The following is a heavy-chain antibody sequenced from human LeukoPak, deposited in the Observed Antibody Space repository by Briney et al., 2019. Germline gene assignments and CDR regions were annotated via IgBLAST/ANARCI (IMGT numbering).Heavy chain of an antibody. J-gene: IGHJ6*03. CDR3: ARVSLELCDYYYYYYMDV. D-gene: IGHD1-7*01. V-gene: IGHV4-38-2*02. CDR1: GYSISSGYY. Sequence: PSETLSLTCTVSGYSISSGYYWGWIRQPPGKGVEWIGSIYHSGSTYNNPSLKSRVTISVDTSKNQFSLKLSSVTAADTAVYYCARVSLELCDYYYYYYMDVWGKGTAVTVSS. CDR2: IYHSGST.